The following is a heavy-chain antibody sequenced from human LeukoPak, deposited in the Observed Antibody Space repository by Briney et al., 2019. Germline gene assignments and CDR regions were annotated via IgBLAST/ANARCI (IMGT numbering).Heavy chain of an antibody. D-gene: IGHD3-9*01. CDR1: GGSISSSSYY. Sequence: PSETLSLTCTVSGGSISSSSYYWGWIRQPPGKGLEWIGSIYYSGSTYYNPSLKSRVTISVDTSKNQFSLKLSSVTAADTAVYYCARVRLNDYDILTGYYSRSTIFDYWGQGTLVTVSS. V-gene: IGHV4-39*07. J-gene: IGHJ4*02. CDR2: IYYSGST. CDR3: ARVRLNDYDILTGYYSRSTIFDY.